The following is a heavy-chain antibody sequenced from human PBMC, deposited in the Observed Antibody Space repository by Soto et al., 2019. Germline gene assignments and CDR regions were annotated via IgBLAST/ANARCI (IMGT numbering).Heavy chain of an antibody. V-gene: IGHV1-2*04. CDR2: INPNSGGT. CDR1: GYTFTGYY. CDR3: ATQRSEWGLSFDY. J-gene: IGHJ4*02. Sequence: QVQLVQSGAEVKKPGASVKVSCKASGYTFTGYYMHWVRQAPGQGLEWMGWINPNSGGTNYAQKFPGWVTRTGDTSISTADMELSRLRSADTAVYYCATQRSEWGLSFDYWGQGTLVTVSS. D-gene: IGHD1-26*01.